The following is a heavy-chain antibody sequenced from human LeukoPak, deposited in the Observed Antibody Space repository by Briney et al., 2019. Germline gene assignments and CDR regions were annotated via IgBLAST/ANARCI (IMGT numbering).Heavy chain of an antibody. CDR3: ARESGHSYGHVDF. J-gene: IGHJ4*02. CDR1: GYTFTAYY. CDR2: INPNSGGT. D-gene: IGHD5-18*01. Sequence: ASVKVSCKASGYTFTAYYMHWVRQAPGQGLEWMGRINPNSGGTNYAQKFQGRVTMTRDTSIGTAYLELSTLRSDDTAVYYCARESGHSYGHVDFWGQGTLVTVAS. V-gene: IGHV1-2*06.